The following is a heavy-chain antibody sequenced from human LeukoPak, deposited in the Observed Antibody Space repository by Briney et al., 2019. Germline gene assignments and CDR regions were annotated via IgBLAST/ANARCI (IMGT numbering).Heavy chain of an antibody. CDR1: GGSISSYY. V-gene: IGHV4-59*08. J-gene: IGHJ4*02. CDR2: IYYSGST. D-gene: IGHD3-10*01. CDR3: ARQTYYYGSGSPLFDY. Sequence: SETLSLTCTVSGGSISSYYWSWIRQPPGKGLEWIGYIYYSGSTNYNPSLKSRVTISVDTSKNQFSLKLSSVTAADTAVYYCARQTYYYGSGSPLFDYWGQGTLVTVS.